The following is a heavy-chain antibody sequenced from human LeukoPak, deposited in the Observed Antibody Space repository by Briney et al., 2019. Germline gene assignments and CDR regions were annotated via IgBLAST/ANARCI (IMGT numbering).Heavy chain of an antibody. V-gene: IGHV3-48*02. CDR2: ISSSSSTI. D-gene: IGHD6-13*01. CDR1: GFTFSSYS. J-gene: IGHJ1*01. Sequence: GGSLRLSCAASGFTFSSYSMNWVRQAPGKGLEWVSYISSSSSTIYYADSVKGRFTISRDNAKNSLYLQMNSLRDEDTAVYYCAKDYSSSWYSRYFQHWGQGTLVTVSS. CDR3: AKDYSSSWYSRYFQH.